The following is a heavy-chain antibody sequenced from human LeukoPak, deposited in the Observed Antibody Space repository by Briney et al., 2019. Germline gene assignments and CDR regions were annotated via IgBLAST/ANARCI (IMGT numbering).Heavy chain of an antibody. D-gene: IGHD2-15*01. J-gene: IGHJ6*03. Sequence: SETLSLTCTASGGSISSSSYYWGWIRQPPGKGLEWIGSIYYSGSTYYNPSLKSRVTISVDTSKNQFSLKLSSVTAADTAVYYCARLVSNYCSGGSCSKGDYYYYMDVWGKGTTVTVSS. CDR2: IYYSGST. CDR3: ARLVSNYCSGGSCSKGDYYYYMDV. CDR1: GGSISSSSYY. V-gene: IGHV4-39*07.